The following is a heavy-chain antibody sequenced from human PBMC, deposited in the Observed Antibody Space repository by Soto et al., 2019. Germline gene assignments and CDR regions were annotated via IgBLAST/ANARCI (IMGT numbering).Heavy chain of an antibody. D-gene: IGHD1-26*01. CDR3: AREGGVGATTGWD. CDR2: IIPIFGTA. J-gene: IGHJ4*02. CDR1: GGTFSSYA. V-gene: IGHV1-69*06. Sequence: QVQLVQSGAEVKKPGSSVKVSCKASGGTFSSYAISWVRQAPGQGLEWMGGIIPIFGTANYAQKFQGRVTITADIPTRTAYRELSSLRSGDTAVYYCAREGGVGATTGWDWGQGTLVTVSS.